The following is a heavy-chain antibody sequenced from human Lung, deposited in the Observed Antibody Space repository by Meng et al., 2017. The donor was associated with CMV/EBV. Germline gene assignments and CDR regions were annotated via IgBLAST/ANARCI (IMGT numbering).Heavy chain of an antibody. J-gene: IGHJ4*02. V-gene: IGHV1-2*06. CDR1: GYTFNDYW. CDR2: ITTSTGDT. Sequence: QAQLVQTSVEVKKTGTSVKLSCKTSGYTFNDYWIHWVRQAPGQGLEWMGRITTSTGDTSYAQKCRGRLTVTRDTPISTVYKEVNSLSSYDTSVYYCTRECFDYWGQGTLVTVSS. CDR3: TRECFDY.